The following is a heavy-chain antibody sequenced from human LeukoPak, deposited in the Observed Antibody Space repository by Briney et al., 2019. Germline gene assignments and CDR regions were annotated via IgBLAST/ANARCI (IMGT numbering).Heavy chain of an antibody. V-gene: IGHV3-11*06. J-gene: IGHJ2*01. Sequence: GGSLRLSCAASGFTFSDYYMSWIRQAPGKGLEWVSYINTNSGYTNYADSVKGRFTISRDNAKNTLYLQMNSLRAEDTAVYYCARGQWLVSHWYFDLWGRGTLVTVSS. CDR1: GFTFSDYY. CDR2: INTNSGYT. D-gene: IGHD6-19*01. CDR3: ARGQWLVSHWYFDL.